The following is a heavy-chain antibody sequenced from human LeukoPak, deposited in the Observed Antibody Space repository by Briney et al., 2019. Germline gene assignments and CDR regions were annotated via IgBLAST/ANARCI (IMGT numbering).Heavy chain of an antibody. D-gene: IGHD3-10*01. Sequence: GGSLRLSCAASGFLFSTYWLSWVRQAPGRGLGFVANIKLDGTEKYYVDSMKGRFTISRNDAKTSQYLQMNSQRAEDTDIYYCARGLLCYGSGSDHFYYGMAVWGQGTTVTVS. CDR1: GFLFSTYW. CDR2: IKLDGTEK. J-gene: IGHJ6*02. CDR3: ARGLLCYGSGSDHFYYGMAV. V-gene: IGHV3-7*01.